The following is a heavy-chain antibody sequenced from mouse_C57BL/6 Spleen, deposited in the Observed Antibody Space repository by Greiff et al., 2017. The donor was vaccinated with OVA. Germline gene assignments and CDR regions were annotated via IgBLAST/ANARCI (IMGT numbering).Heavy chain of an antibody. J-gene: IGHJ4*01. CDR2: INPNYGTT. CDR1: GYSFTDYH. D-gene: IGHD1-1*01. V-gene: IGHV1-39*01. CDR3: AREAITTVVATGDYYAMDY. Sequence: VQLQQSGPELVKPGASVKISCKASGYSFTDYHMNWVKQSNGKSLEWIGVINPNYGTTSYNQKFKGKATLTVDQSSSTAYMQLNSLTSEDSAVYYCAREAITTVVATGDYYAMDYWGQGTSVTVSS.